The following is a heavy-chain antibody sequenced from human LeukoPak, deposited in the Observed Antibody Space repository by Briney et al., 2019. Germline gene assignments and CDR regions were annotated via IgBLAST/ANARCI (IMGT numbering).Heavy chain of an antibody. J-gene: IGHJ4*02. D-gene: IGHD5-24*01. CDR1: GGSVSSGSYY. CDR2: IYYSGST. CDR3: ARVDGYTTWGDY. Sequence: SETLSLTCTVSGGSVSSGSYYWSWIRQPPGKGLEWIGYIYYSGSTNYNPSLKSRVTISVDTSKNQFSLKLSSVTAADTAVYYCARVDGYTTWGDYWGQGTLVTVSP. V-gene: IGHV4-61*01.